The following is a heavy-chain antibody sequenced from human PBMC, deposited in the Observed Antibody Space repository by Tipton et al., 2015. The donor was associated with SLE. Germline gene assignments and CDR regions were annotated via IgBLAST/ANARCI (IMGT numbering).Heavy chain of an antibody. D-gene: IGHD5-12*01. V-gene: IGHV3-21*01. CDR1: GFIFSSYS. J-gene: IGHJ4*02. CDR2: ISGSSSYI. CDR3: ARQPGYSGYVPLDY. Sequence: GSLRLSCAASGFIFSSYSMNWVRQAPGKGLEWVSSISGSSSYIYYADSVKGRFTISRDNAKNSLNLQMNSLRAEDTAVYYCARQPGYSGYVPLDYWGQGTLVTVSS.